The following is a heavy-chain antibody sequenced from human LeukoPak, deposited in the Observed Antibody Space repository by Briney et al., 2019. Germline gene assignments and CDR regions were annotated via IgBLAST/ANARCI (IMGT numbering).Heavy chain of an antibody. CDR3: ARDYHCSSTSCSSGDY. Sequence: ASETLSLTCTVSSGSISSSSYYWGWIRQPPGKGLEWIGSIYYSGSTYYNPSLKSRVTISVDTSKNQFSLKLSSVTAADTAVYYCARDYHCSSTSCSSGDYWGKGTLVTVSS. J-gene: IGHJ4*02. CDR1: SGSISSSSYY. V-gene: IGHV4-39*07. CDR2: IYYSGST. D-gene: IGHD2-2*01.